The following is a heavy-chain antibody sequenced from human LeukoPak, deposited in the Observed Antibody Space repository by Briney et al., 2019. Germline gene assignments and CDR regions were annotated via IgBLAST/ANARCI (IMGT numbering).Heavy chain of an antibody. CDR3: ARDSGYDYPYYYYYMDV. CDR2: ISSSGSTI. J-gene: IGHJ6*03. Sequence: GGSLRLSCAVSGFAFSSYEMNWVRQAPGKGLEWVSYISSSGSTIYYTDSVKGRFTISRDNARNSLDLQMNSLRAEDTAVYYCARDSGYDYPYYYYYMDVWGKGTTVTISS. D-gene: IGHD5-12*01. CDR1: GFAFSSYE. V-gene: IGHV3-48*03.